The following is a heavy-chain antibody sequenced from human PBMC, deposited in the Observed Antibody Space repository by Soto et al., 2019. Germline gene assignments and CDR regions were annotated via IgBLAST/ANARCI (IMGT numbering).Heavy chain of an antibody. J-gene: IGHJ6*03. V-gene: IGHV3-13*01. CDR2: IGTAGDT. CDR1: GFTFSSYD. CDR3: AREGPDGYMDV. D-gene: IGHD4-17*01. Sequence: SLRLSCAASGFTFSSYDMHWVRQATGKGLEWVSAIGTAGDTYYPGSVKGRFTTSRENAKNSLYLQMNSLRAGGTAVYYCAREGPDGYMDVWGKGTTVTVSS.